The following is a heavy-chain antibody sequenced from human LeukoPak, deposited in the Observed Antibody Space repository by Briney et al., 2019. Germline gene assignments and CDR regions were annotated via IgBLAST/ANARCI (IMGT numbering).Heavy chain of an antibody. CDR3: ARGGDSWDIVVVPAAHGSTIHDY. Sequence: ASVKVSCKASGGTFSSYAISWVRQAPGQGLEWMGGIIPIFGTANYAQKFQGRVTITTDESTSTAYMELSSLRSEDTAVYYCARGGDSWDIVVVPAAHGSTIHDYWGQGTLVTVSS. D-gene: IGHD2-2*01. CDR2: IIPIFGTA. J-gene: IGHJ4*02. V-gene: IGHV1-69*05. CDR1: GGTFSSYA.